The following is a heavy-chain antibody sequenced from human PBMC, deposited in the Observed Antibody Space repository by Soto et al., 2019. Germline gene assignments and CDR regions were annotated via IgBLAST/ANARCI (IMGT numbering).Heavy chain of an antibody. Sequence: SETLSLTCAVYGGSSSGYYWSWIRQPPGKGLEWIGEINHSGSTNYNPSLKSRVTISVDTSKNQFSLKLSSVTAADTAVYYCARGFKLWARRPYYFDYWGQGTLVTVSS. J-gene: IGHJ4*02. D-gene: IGHD5-18*01. CDR3: ARGFKLWARRPYYFDY. CDR2: INHSGST. V-gene: IGHV4-34*01. CDR1: GGSSSGYY.